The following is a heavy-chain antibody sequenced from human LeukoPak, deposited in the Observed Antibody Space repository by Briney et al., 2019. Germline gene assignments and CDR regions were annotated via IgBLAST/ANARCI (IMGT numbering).Heavy chain of an antibody. J-gene: IGHJ4*02. Sequence: GGSLRLSCAASGFTFSSYGMHWVRQAPGKGLEWVAVIWYDGSNKYYADSVKGRFAISRDNSKNTLYLQMNSLRAEDTAVYYCAKGTYPYGDYSYYFGYWGQGTLVTVSS. CDR3: AKGTYPYGDYSYYFGY. CDR2: IWYDGSNK. CDR1: GFTFSSYG. D-gene: IGHD4-17*01. V-gene: IGHV3-33*06.